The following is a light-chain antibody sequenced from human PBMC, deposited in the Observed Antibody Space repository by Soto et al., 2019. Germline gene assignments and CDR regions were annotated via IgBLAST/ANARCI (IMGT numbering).Light chain of an antibody. CDR1: SSNLGAGYD. CDR2: GNS. CDR3: QSYDNSLSGSL. Sequence: QSVLTQPPSVSGAPGQRITISCTGSSSNLGAGYDVYWYQQLPGTAPKLLIYGNSNRPSGVPDRFSGSKSGTSASLAITGLQAEDEADYYCQSYDNSLSGSLFGGGTKLTVL. J-gene: IGLJ2*01. V-gene: IGLV1-40*01.